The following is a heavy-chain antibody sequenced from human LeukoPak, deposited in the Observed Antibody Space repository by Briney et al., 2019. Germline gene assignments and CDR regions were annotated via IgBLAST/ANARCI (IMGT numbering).Heavy chain of an antibody. CDR3: AKGGYDYVWGSYPLVPSDY. V-gene: IGHV3-23*01. Sequence: GGSLRLSCAASGFTFSNYAMTWVRQAPGKGLEWVSTISGTGGFTTSTYYADSVKGRFTISRDNSKNTLYLQMNSLRAEDTAVYYCAKGGYDYVWGSYPLVPSDYWGQGTLVTVSS. CDR1: GFTFSNYA. J-gene: IGHJ4*02. D-gene: IGHD3-16*02. CDR2: ISGTGGFTTST.